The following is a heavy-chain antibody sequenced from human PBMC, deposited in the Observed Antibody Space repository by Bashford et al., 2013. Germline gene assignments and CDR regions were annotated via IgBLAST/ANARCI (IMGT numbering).Heavy chain of an antibody. CDR3: ARGPGRRYCSGGSCYNNWFRP. CDR1: GGTFSSYA. D-gene: IGHD2-15*01. Sequence: SVKVSCKASGGTFSSYAISWVRQAPGQGLEWMGGIIPIFGTANYAQKFQGRVTITADESTSTAYMELSSLRSEDTAVYYCARGPGRRYCSGGSCYNNWFRPVGPREPGHRLL. V-gene: IGHV1-69*13. J-gene: IGHJ5*01. CDR2: IIPIFGTA.